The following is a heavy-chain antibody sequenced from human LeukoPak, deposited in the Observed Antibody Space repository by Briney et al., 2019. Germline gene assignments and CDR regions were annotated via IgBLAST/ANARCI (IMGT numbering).Heavy chain of an antibody. J-gene: IGHJ5*02. V-gene: IGHV1-46*01. CDR1: GYTFTSYY. D-gene: IGHD1-26*01. Sequence: ASVKVSCKASGYTFTSYYMHWVRQAPGQGLEWMGIINPSGGSTSYAQKFQGRVTMTRDMSTSTVYMELSSLRSEDTAVYHCASSGSYLFGWFDPWGQETLVTVSS. CDR3: ASSGSYLFGWFDP. CDR2: INPSGGST.